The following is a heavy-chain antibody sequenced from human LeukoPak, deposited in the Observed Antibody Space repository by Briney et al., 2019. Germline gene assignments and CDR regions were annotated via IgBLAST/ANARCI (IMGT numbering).Heavy chain of an antibody. CDR3: ARDDPNECTNGVCYSRFDY. Sequence: ASVKASCKASGGTFSSYAISWVRQAPGQGLEWMGRIIPIFGTANYAQKFQGRVTITTDESTSTAYMELSSLRSEDTAVYYCARDDPNECTNGVCYSRFDYWGQGTLVTVSS. CDR1: GGTFSSYA. CDR2: IIPIFGTA. V-gene: IGHV1-69*05. J-gene: IGHJ4*02. D-gene: IGHD2-8*01.